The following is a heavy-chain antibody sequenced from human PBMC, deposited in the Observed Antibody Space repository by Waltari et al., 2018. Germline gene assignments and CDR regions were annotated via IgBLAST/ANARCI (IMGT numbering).Heavy chain of an antibody. CDR1: GYSISSGYY. D-gene: IGHD3-10*01. CDR3: ARSYGSGSWDRSYYYYGMDV. V-gene: IGHV4-38-2*01. CDR2: IYHSGST. J-gene: IGHJ6*02. Sequence: QVQLQESGPGLVTPSETLSLTCAVSGYSISSGYYWGWLRPPPGMGLEWIGSIYHSGSTYYNPSLKSRVTIAVDTSKNQFSLKLSSVTAADTAVYYCARSYGSGSWDRSYYYYGMDVWGQGTTVTVSS.